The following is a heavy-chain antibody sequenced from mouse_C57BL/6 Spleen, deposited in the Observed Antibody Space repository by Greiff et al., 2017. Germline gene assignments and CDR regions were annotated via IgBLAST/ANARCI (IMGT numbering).Heavy chain of an antibody. CDR1: GYTFTSYW. CDR2: IVPSDSYT. CDR3: ARQDYGSPYWYFDV. Sequence: QVQLKQPGAELGRPGTSVKLSCKASGYTFTSYWMHWVKQRPGQGLEWIGVIVPSDSYTNYNQKFKGKATLTVDTSSSTAYMQLSSLTSEDSAVYYCARQDYGSPYWYFDVWGTGTTVTVSS. V-gene: IGHV1-59*01. D-gene: IGHD1-1*01. J-gene: IGHJ1*03.